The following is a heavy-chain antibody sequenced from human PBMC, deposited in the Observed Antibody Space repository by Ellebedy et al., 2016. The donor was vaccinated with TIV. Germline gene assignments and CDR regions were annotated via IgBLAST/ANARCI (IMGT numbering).Heavy chain of an antibody. CDR3: ARELYCSGGSCYSSFWFDP. Sequence: MPSETLSLSCTVSGGSISSSSYYWGWIRQPPGKGLEWIGSIYYSGSTYYNPSLKSRVTISADTSKKQFSLKLSSVTAADTAVYYCARELYCSGGSCYSSFWFDPWGQGTLVTVSS. CDR1: GGSISSSSYY. D-gene: IGHD2-15*01. V-gene: IGHV4-39*07. CDR2: IYYSGST. J-gene: IGHJ5*02.